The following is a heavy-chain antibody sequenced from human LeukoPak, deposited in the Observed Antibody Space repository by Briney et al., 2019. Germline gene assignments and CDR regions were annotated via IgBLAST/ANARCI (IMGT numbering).Heavy chain of an antibody. V-gene: IGHV3-48*01. D-gene: IGHD6-19*01. CDR3: ASLSGGWSYYYYMDV. CDR1: GFTFSSYR. J-gene: IGHJ6*03. Sequence: GGSLRLSCAASGFTFSSYRMNWVRQAPGKGLEWVSYISSSSSTIYYADSVKGRFTISRDNAKDSLYLQMNSLRAEDTAVYYCASLSGGWSYYYYMDVWGKGTTVTVSS. CDR2: ISSSSSTI.